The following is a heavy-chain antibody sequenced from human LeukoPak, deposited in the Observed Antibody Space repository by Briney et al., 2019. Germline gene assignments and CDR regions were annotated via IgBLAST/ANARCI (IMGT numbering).Heavy chain of an antibody. Sequence: PGGSLRLPCAASEFTFSRYSMNWFRQAPGEGLEWVSSTSSGGHDIYYADSVKGRFTISRDNAKNSLYLQMNSLRVEDTAVYYCARHGDGFYYGMDVWGQGTTVTVSS. CDR2: TSSGGHDI. J-gene: IGHJ6*02. CDR1: EFTFSRYS. V-gene: IGHV3-21*01. CDR3: ARHGDGFYYGMDV. D-gene: IGHD4-17*01.